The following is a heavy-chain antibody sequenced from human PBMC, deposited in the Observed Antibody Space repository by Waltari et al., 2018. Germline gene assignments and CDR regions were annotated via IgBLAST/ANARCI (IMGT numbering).Heavy chain of an antibody. D-gene: IGHD3-10*01. V-gene: IGHV3-21*01. Sequence: EVQLVESGGGLVKPGGSLRLSCAASGFTFSSYSMHWVRQAPGKGLEWVSSISSSSSYIYYADSVKGRFTISRDNAKNSLYLQMNSLRAEDTAVYYCARDLRGLFDYWGQGTLVTVSS. CDR1: GFTFSSYS. CDR3: ARDLRGLFDY. J-gene: IGHJ4*02. CDR2: ISSSSSYI.